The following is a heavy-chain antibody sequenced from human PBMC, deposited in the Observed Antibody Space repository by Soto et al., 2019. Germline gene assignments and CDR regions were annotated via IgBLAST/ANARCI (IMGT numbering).Heavy chain of an antibody. Sequence: SETLSLTCAVYGGSFSGYYWSWIRQPPGKGLEWIGEINHSGSTNYNPSLKSRVTISVDTSKNQFSLKLSSVTAADTAVYYCARSPGDPYCMDVWGQGTTVTVSS. V-gene: IGHV4-34*01. J-gene: IGHJ6*02. D-gene: IGHD3-16*01. CDR1: GGSFSGYY. CDR2: INHSGST. CDR3: ARSPGDPYCMDV.